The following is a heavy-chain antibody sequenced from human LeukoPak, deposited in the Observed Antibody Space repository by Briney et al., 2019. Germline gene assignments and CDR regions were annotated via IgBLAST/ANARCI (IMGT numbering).Heavy chain of an antibody. CDR1: GGSISSSSYY. CDR2: IYYSGST. J-gene: IGHJ4*02. Sequence: SETLSLTCTVSGGSISSSSYYWGWIRQPPGKGLGWIGSIYYSGSTYYNPSLKSRVTISVDTSKNQFSLKLSSVTAADTAVYYCVAGSGSHDYWGQGTLVTVSS. D-gene: IGHD3-10*01. V-gene: IGHV4-39*01. CDR3: VAGSGSHDY.